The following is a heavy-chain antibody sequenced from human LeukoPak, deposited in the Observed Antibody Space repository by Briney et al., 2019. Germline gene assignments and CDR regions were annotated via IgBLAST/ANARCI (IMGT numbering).Heavy chain of an antibody. CDR1: GFTFSSYG. V-gene: IGHV3-23*01. Sequence: PGGSLRLSCAASGFTFSSYGMHWVRQAPGKGLEWVSAISGSGGSTYYADSVKGRFTISRDNSKNTLYLQMNSLRAEDTAVYYCAKAVFGIAVAGYFDYWGQGTLVTVSS. D-gene: IGHD6-19*01. J-gene: IGHJ4*02. CDR3: AKAVFGIAVAGYFDY. CDR2: ISGSGGST.